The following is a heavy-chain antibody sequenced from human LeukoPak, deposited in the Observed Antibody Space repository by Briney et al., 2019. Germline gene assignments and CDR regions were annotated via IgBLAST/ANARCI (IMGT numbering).Heavy chain of an antibody. V-gene: IGHV1-18*01. CDR2: ISAYNGNT. J-gene: IGHJ4*02. D-gene: IGHD3/OR15-3a*01. Sequence: ASVTLSCSASGYTFTSYGISWVRQAPGQGLEWMGWISAYNGNTNYAQKLQGRVTMTTDTSTSTAYMELRSLRSDDTAVYYCARGPWAGYSDYWGQGTLVTVSS. CDR1: GYTFTSYG. CDR3: ARGPWAGYSDY.